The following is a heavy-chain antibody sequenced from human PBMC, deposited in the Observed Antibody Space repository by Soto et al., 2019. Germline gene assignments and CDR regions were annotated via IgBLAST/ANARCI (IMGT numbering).Heavy chain of an antibody. CDR1: GDSINGYY. CDR2: IYTSGTT. CDR3: ARDTVGISSPGVY. J-gene: IGHJ4*02. Sequence: SETLSLTCTVSGDSINGYYWTWIRQPAGRGLEWIGRIYTSGTTSYSPSLKSRVTMSLDTSKNHFSLRLTSVTAADTAVYYCARDTVGISSPGVYWGRGTLVTVSS. D-gene: IGHD4-17*01. V-gene: IGHV4-4*07.